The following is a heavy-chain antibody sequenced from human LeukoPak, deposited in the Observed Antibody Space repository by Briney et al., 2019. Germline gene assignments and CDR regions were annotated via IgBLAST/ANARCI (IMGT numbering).Heavy chain of an antibody. Sequence: GGSLRLSCAAFGFTFNNFWMSWVRQAPGKGLEWVANINQDGSGKHYVDSVKGRFTISRDNAKNSLYLQMNSPRAEDTAVYFCAKASIAGAIGVLDYWGQGTLVTVSS. D-gene: IGHD1-26*01. CDR1: GFTFNNFW. V-gene: IGHV3-7*01. CDR3: AKASIAGAIGVLDY. CDR2: INQDGSGK. J-gene: IGHJ4*02.